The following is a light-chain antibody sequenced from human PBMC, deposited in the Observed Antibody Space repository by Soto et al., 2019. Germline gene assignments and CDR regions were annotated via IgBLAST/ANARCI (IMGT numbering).Light chain of an antibody. V-gene: IGKV1-9*01. CDR3: QQVNSYPRGT. CDR2: AAS. CDR1: QGISTY. J-gene: IGKJ3*01. Sequence: DIQLTQSPSFLSASVGDRVTITCRASQGISTYLAWYQQKPGKAPNLLIYAASTLHSGVPSRISGSGSGTEFTLTISSLQPEDFATYYCQQVNSYPRGTFGPGTKWIS.